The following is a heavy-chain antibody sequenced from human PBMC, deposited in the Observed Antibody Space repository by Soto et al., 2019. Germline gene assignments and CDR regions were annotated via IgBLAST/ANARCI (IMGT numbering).Heavy chain of an antibody. J-gene: IGHJ6*02. CDR1: GFTFSTYP. Sequence: LRLSCAASGFTFSTYPMSWVRQAPGKGLEWVSGISGSGISTYYTDSVKGRFTISRDNSKNTVFLQMNSLRDEDTAVYYCVKPPVITASYYYYDMDVRGQGTTVTVSS. V-gene: IGHV3-23*01. CDR2: ISGSGIST. CDR3: VKPPVITASYYYYDMDV. D-gene: IGHD4-4*01.